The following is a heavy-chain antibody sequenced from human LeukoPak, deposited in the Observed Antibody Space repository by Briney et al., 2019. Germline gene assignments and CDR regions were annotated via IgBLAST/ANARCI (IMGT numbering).Heavy chain of an antibody. CDR1: GCSISSGYY. D-gene: IGHD3-22*01. CDR2: SGST. Sequence: PSETLSLTCTVSGCSISSGYYWCRIRQPPGKGLEWIGSGSTYYNPSLKSRVTISVDTSKNQFSLKLSSVTAADTAVYFCASPRGDDSGGYYTWYFHHWGQGILVTVSS. V-gene: IGHV4-38-2*02. J-gene: IGHJ1*01. CDR3: ASPRGDDSGGYYTWYFHH.